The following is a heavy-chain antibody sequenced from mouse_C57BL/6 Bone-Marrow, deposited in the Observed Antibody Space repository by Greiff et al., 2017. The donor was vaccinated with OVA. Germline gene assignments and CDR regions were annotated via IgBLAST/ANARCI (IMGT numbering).Heavy chain of an antibody. CDR1: GYTFTSYW. D-gene: IGHD1-1*01. J-gene: IGHJ2*01. Sequence: QVQLKQPGAELVRPGSSVKLSCKASGYTFTSYWMDWVKQRPGQGLEWIGNIYPSDSETHYNQKFKDKATLTVDKSSSTAYMQLSSLTSEDSAVYYCARRDYYGSSSHFDYWGQGTTLTVSS. CDR3: ARRDYYGSSSHFDY. V-gene: IGHV1-61*01. CDR2: IYPSDSET.